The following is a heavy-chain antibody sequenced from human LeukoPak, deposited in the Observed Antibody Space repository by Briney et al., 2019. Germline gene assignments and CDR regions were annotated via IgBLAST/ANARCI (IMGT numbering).Heavy chain of an antibody. CDR3: ARGGYSYGSQGAFDI. V-gene: IGHV3-7*01. D-gene: IGHD5-18*01. J-gene: IGHJ3*02. Sequence: PGGSLRLSCAASGFFFSSYWMSWVRQAPGKWLEWVANIKQDGSESYYVDSVKGRFTISRDNAKNSLYLQMNSLRAEDTAVYYCARGGYSYGSQGAFDIWGQGTMVTVSS. CDR1: GFFFSSYW. CDR2: IKQDGSES.